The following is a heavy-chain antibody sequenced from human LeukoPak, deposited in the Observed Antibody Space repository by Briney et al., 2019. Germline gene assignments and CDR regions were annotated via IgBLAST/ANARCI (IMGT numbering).Heavy chain of an antibody. J-gene: IGHJ4*02. CDR2: IHPNGAGT. Sequence: GGSLRLSCSASGFNFSTYAMHWVRQAPGKGLEYVSIIHPNGAGTYYADSVKGRFTISRDNSKNTLYLQMSSLRLEDTAVYYCVTGGYSSADYWGQGTLVTVSS. V-gene: IGHV3-64D*06. D-gene: IGHD5-18*01. CDR1: GFNFSTYA. CDR3: VTGGYSSADY.